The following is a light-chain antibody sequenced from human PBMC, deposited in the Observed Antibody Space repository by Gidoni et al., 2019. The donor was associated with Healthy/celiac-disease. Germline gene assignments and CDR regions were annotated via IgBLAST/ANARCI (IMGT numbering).Light chain of an antibody. V-gene: IGLV2-23*02. Sequence: QSALTQPASVSGSPGQSITISCTGTSSDVGRYNLVSWYQQHPGKAPKLMIYEVSTRPSGVANRFSGSKSGNTASLTISGLQAEDEADYYCCSYAGSSTFWVFGGGTKLTVL. CDR1: SSDVGRYNL. CDR3: CSYAGSSTFWV. CDR2: EVS. J-gene: IGLJ3*02.